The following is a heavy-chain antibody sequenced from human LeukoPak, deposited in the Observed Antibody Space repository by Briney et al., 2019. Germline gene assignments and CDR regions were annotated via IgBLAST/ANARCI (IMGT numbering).Heavy chain of an antibody. CDR1: GFTFSSYW. Sequence: GGSLRLSCAVSGFTFSSYWMSWVRQAPGKGLEWVANIKQDGSEKYYVDSVKGRFTISRDDAKNSLYLQMNSLRAEDTAVYYCARAAAPDYWGQGTLVTVSS. CDR3: ARAAAPDY. V-gene: IGHV3-7*01. CDR2: IKQDGSEK. D-gene: IGHD6-13*01. J-gene: IGHJ4*02.